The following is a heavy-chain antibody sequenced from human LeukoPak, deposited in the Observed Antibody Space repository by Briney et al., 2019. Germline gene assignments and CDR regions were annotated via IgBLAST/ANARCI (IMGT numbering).Heavy chain of an antibody. CDR1: GFTFSGFS. J-gene: IGHJ4*02. Sequence: PGGSLRLSCAASGFTFSGFSMNWVRQAPGKGLEWVSSITSSSNYIYYASSVRGRFTISRDNAKNSLYLQMNSLRAEDTAVYYCARDLRLWGQGTLVTVSS. V-gene: IGHV3-21*01. CDR2: ITSSSNYI. CDR3: ARDLRL.